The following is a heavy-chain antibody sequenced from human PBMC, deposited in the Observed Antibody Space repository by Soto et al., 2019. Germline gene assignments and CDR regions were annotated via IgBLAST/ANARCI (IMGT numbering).Heavy chain of an antibody. Sequence: QVQLQESGPGLVKPSETLSLTCTVSGGSISSYYWSWIRQPPGKGLEWIGYISYSGSTNYSPSLKSRVTISVDTSKNQFSLQLSSVTAADTAVYYCARSKKSTIFGVVTSDVFDIWGQGTMVTVSS. CDR3: ARSKKSTIFGVVTSDVFDI. CDR2: ISYSGST. V-gene: IGHV4-59*01. D-gene: IGHD3-3*01. J-gene: IGHJ3*02. CDR1: GGSISSYY.